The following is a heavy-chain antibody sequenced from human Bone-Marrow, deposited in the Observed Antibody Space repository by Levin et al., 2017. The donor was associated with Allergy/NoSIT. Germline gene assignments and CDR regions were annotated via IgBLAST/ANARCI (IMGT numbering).Heavy chain of an antibody. CDR3: VRGRGTTVRGSSQGFDY. Sequence: ASVKVSCKASGYTFTDYYMHWVRQAPGQGLEWMGVINRSSGRATYPQKFQGRVIMTWDTSTNSVYMDLSSLTSEDTAVYYCVRGRGTTVRGSSQGFDYWGQGTLLTVSS. D-gene: IGHD3-10*01. CDR2: INRSSGRA. J-gene: IGHJ4*02. V-gene: IGHV1-46*01. CDR1: GYTFTDYY.